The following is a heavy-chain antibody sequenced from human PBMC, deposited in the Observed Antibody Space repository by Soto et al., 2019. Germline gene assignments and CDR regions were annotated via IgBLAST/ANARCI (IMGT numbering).Heavy chain of an antibody. J-gene: IGHJ5*02. Sequence: SETLSLTCTVSGGSISSGGYYWSWIRQHPGKGLEWIGYIYYSGSTYYNPSLKSRVTISVDTSKNQFSLKLSSVTAADTAVYYCARSIEQLVLGDWFDPWGQGTLVTVSS. V-gene: IGHV4-31*03. D-gene: IGHD6-6*01. CDR1: GGSISSGGYY. CDR3: ARSIEQLVLGDWFDP. CDR2: IYYSGST.